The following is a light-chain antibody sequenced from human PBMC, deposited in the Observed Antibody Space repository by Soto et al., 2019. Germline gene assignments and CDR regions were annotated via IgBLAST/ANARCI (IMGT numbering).Light chain of an antibody. CDR1: SSDVGGYNF. CDR2: EGS. V-gene: IGLV2-23*01. Sequence: QSALTQPASVSGSPGQSITISCTGTSSDVGGYNFVACYQQYPGKAPKVMIYEGSQRPSGVSTCFSGSRSGNTASLTISGLQPEDEAAYYCCSYAGSTTYVFGTGTKLTVL. CDR3: CSYAGSTTYV. J-gene: IGLJ1*01.